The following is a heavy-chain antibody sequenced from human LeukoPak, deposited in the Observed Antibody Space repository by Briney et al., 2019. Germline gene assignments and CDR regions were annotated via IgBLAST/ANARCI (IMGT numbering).Heavy chain of an antibody. CDR3: ARTPPGSFDSSGYYSWFDP. CDR2: IYYSGST. J-gene: IGHJ5*02. V-gene: IGHV4-38-2*02. Sequence: SETLSLTCTVSGYSISSGYYWGWIRQPPGKGLEWIGSIYYSGSTYYNPSLKSRVTISVDTSKNQFSLKLSSVTAADTAVYYCARTPPGSFDSSGYYSWFDPWGQGTLVTVSS. D-gene: IGHD3-22*01. CDR1: GYSISSGYY.